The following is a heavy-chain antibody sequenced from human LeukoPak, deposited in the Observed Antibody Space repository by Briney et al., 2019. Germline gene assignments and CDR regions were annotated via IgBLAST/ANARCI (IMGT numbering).Heavy chain of an antibody. Sequence: SETLSLTCTVSGYSVSSGYYWGWIRQPPGKGLEWIGYSYYSGSTNYNPSLKSRVTISLDTSKNQFSLKLTSVTAADTAFYYCAKSGSYYGSTSGWGQGTLVTVSP. CDR2: SYYSGST. D-gene: IGHD3-10*01. CDR3: AKSGSYYGSTSG. J-gene: IGHJ4*02. CDR1: GYSVSSGYY. V-gene: IGHV4-38-2*02.